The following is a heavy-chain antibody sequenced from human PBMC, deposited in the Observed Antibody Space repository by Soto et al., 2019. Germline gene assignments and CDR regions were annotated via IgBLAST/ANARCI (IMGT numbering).Heavy chain of an antibody. CDR1: GFTFSSYA. CDR2: ISGSGGST. Sequence: GGSLRLSCAASGFTFSSYAMSWVRQSPGKGLEWVSAISGSGGSTYYADSVKGRFTISRDNSKNTLYLQMNSLRAEDTAVYYCAKDSSSGYYVYFDYWGQGTLVTVSS. J-gene: IGHJ4*02. V-gene: IGHV3-23*01. D-gene: IGHD3-22*01. CDR3: AKDSSSGYYVYFDY.